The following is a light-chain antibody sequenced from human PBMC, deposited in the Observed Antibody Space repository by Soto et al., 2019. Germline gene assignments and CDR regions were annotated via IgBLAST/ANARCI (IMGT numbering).Light chain of an antibody. Sequence: QSALTQPSSVSASPGQSVTISCTGTSSDVGSYKSVSWYQQSPGKAPKLMIYDVNKRPSGVPDRFSGSKSGNTASLTISGLQAEDESDYYCCSYGGSYSWVFGGGTKLTVL. CDR2: DVN. V-gene: IGLV2-11*01. J-gene: IGLJ3*02. CDR1: SSDVGSYKS. CDR3: CSYGGSYSWV.